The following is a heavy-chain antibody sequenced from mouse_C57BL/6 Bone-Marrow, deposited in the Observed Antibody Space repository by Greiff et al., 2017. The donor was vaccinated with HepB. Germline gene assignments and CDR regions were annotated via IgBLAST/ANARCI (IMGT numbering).Heavy chain of an antibody. Sequence: VQLQQPGAELVKPGASVKLSCKASGYTFTSYWMHWVTQRHGQGLEWIGMIHPNSGSTNYNEKFKSKATLTVDKSSSTAYMQLSSLTSEDSAVYYCARSEEYYYYGSSYWYFDVGGTGTTVTVSS. D-gene: IGHD1-1*01. J-gene: IGHJ1*03. CDR3: ARSEEYYYYGSSYWYFDV. CDR2: IHPNSGST. V-gene: IGHV1-64*01. CDR1: GYTFTSYW.